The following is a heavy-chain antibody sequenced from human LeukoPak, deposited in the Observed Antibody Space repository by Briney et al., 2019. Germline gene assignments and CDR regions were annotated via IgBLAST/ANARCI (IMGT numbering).Heavy chain of an antibody. D-gene: IGHD2-21*02. Sequence: EASVKVSCEASGYTSTSYAMHWVRQAPGQRLEWMGWINAGNGNTKYSQKFQGRVTITRDTSASTAYMELSSLRSEDTAVYYCARDSVVTGNDYWGQGTLVTVSS. CDR1: GYTSTSYA. CDR3: ARDSVVTGNDY. J-gene: IGHJ4*02. CDR2: INAGNGNT. V-gene: IGHV1-3*01.